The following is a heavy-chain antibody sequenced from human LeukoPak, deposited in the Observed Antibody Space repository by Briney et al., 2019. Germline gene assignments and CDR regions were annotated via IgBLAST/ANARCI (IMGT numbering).Heavy chain of an antibody. V-gene: IGHV4-39*07. J-gene: IGHJ4*02. CDR2: IYYSGST. Sequence: SETLSLTCTVSGGSISSSSYYWGWIRQPPGKGLEWIGSIYYSGSTNYNPSLKSRVTISVDTSKNQFSLKLSSVTAADTAVYYCARAGYYYDSSGYYSGPPDYWGQGTLVTVSS. CDR3: ARAGYYYDSSGYYSGPPDY. CDR1: GGSISSSSYY. D-gene: IGHD3-22*01.